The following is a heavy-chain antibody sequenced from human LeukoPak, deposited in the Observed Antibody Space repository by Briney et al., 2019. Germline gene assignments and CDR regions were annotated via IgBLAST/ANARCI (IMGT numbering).Heavy chain of an antibody. CDR2: IYYSGST. CDR1: GGSISSCY. Sequence: SETLSLTCTVPGGSISSCYWSWIRQPPGKGLEWIGYIYYSGSTNYNPSLKSRVTISVDTSKNQFSLKLSSVTAADTAVYYCARGGYYDSSGPFDYWGQGTLVTVSS. J-gene: IGHJ4*02. V-gene: IGHV4-59*01. CDR3: ARGGYYDSSGPFDY. D-gene: IGHD3-22*01.